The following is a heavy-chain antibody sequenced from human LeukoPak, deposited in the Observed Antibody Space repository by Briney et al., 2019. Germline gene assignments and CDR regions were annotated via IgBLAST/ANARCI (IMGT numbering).Heavy chain of an antibody. CDR1: GGTFSSYG. Sequence: GASVKVSCKASGGTFSSYGISWVRQAPGQGLEWMGWISAYNGNTNYAQKLQGRVTMTTDTSTSTAYMELRSLRSDDTAVYYCARDGGTYYYDSSGYYLDYWGQGTLVTVSS. CDR2: ISAYNGNT. D-gene: IGHD3-22*01. CDR3: ARDGGTYYYDSSGYYLDY. J-gene: IGHJ4*02. V-gene: IGHV1-18*01.